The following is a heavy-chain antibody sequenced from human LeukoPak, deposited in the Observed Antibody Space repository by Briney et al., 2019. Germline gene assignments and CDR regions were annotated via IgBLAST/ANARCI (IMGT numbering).Heavy chain of an antibody. CDR2: MNPNSGNT. CDR1: GYTFSSYG. J-gene: IGHJ6*03. CDR3: ARWYPYNYYYYYMDV. D-gene: IGHD3-16*01. V-gene: IGHV1-8*03. Sequence: GASVKVSCKASGYTFSSYGISWVRQATGQGLEWMGWMNPNSGNTGYAQKFQGRVTITRNTSISTAYMELSSLRSEDTAVYYCARWYPYNYYYYYMDVWGKGTTVTVSS.